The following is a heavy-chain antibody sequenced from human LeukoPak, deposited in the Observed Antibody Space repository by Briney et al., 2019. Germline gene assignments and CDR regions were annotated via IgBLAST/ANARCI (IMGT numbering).Heavy chain of an antibody. J-gene: IGHJ4*02. CDR2: ISAYNGNT. Sequence: GASVKVSCRASGYTFTSYGISWVRQAPGQGLEWMGWISAYNGNTNYAQKLQGRVTMTTDTSTSTAYMELRSLRSDDTAVYYCARVRYSGYDNAFDYWGQGTLVTVSS. V-gene: IGHV1-18*04. D-gene: IGHD5-12*01. CDR1: GYTFTSYG. CDR3: ARVRYSGYDNAFDY.